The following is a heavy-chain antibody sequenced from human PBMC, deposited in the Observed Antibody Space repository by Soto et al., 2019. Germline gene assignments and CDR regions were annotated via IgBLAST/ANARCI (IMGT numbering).Heavy chain of an antibody. CDR3: ARDDLDY. CDR2: IKEDGTAK. Sequence: GGSLRLSCAASRFTFSNYWMSWVRQAPGKGLEWVANIKEDGTAKYYADSVRGRFTISRDNAKNSLYLQMNSLRAEDTAVYFCARDDLDYWGQGTLVTVS. CDR1: RFTFSNYW. J-gene: IGHJ4*02. V-gene: IGHV3-7*01.